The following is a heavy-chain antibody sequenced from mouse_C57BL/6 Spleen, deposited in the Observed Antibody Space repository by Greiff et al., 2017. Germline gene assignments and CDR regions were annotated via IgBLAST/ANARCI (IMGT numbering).Heavy chain of an antibody. Sequence: EVKLMESGPGLVKPSQSLSLTCSVTGYSITSGYYWNWIRQFPGNKLEWMGYISYDGSNNYNPSLKNRISITRDTSKNQFFLKLNSVTTEDTATYYCAREANWDVAYWGQGTLVTVSA. D-gene: IGHD4-1*01. CDR2: ISYDGSN. V-gene: IGHV3-6*01. CDR3: AREANWDVAY. CDR1: GYSITSGYY. J-gene: IGHJ3*01.